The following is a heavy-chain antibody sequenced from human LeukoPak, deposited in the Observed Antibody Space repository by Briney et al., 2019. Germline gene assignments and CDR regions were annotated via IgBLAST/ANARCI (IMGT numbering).Heavy chain of an antibody. Sequence: GSVKVSCKASGYTFTNYAISWVRQAPGQGLEWMGWISGNNGNTNYAQNVQGRVTMTTDTSTSTAYMELRSLRSDDTAVYYCATEKLTTPTGFDYWGQGTLVTVS. CDR2: ISGNNGNT. D-gene: IGHD1-1*01. CDR3: ATEKLTTPTGFDY. CDR1: GYTFTNYA. V-gene: IGHV1-18*01. J-gene: IGHJ4*02.